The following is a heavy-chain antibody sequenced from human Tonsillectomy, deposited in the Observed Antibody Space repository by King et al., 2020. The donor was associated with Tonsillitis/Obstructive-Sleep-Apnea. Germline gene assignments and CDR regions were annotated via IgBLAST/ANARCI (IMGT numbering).Heavy chain of an antibody. CDR3: ARARLRWYTDY. D-gene: IGHD4-23*01. CDR2: ISAFNGNT. V-gene: IGHV1-18*01. Sequence: QLVQSGAEVKKPGASVKVSCKASGFVFNSYGINWVRQAPGQGLEWMGWISAFNGNTNYAQNLQGRVTMTTDTSTSTAYMELRSLRFDDTGVYFCARARLRWYTDYWGQGTLVTVSS. J-gene: IGHJ4*02. CDR1: GFVFNSYG.